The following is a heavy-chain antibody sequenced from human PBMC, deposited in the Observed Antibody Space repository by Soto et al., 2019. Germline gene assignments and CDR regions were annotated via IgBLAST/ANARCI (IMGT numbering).Heavy chain of an antibody. V-gene: IGHV1-3*01. J-gene: IGHJ4*02. CDR1: GYTFTSYA. CDR2: INAGNGNT. Sequence: QVQLVQSGAEVKKPGASVKVSCKASGYTFTSYAMHWVRQAPGQRLEWMGWINAGNGNTKYSQKFQGRVTITRDTSASTAYMELSSLRSEETAVYYCARVSALGLCYSRGDFDYWGQGTLVTVSS. D-gene: IGHD2-21*02. CDR3: ARVSALGLCYSRGDFDY.